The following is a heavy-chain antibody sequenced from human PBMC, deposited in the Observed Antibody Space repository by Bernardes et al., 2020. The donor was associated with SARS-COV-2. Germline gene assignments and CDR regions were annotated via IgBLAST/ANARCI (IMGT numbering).Heavy chain of an antibody. V-gene: IGHV3-23*01. Sequence: GGSLRLSCAASGFTFSTHAMTWVRQAPGKGLEWVSAISGNGDYTYYADSVKGRFTISRDNSKNTVYLQMNSLGAEDTALYYCAKDNYDSILNWFDPWGQGTLVTVSS. CDR1: GFTFSTHA. CDR2: ISGNGDYT. J-gene: IGHJ5*02. D-gene: IGHD3-22*01. CDR3: AKDNYDSILNWFDP.